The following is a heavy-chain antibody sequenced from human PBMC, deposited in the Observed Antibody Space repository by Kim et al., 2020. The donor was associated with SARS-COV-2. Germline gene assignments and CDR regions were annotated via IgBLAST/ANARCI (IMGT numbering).Heavy chain of an antibody. D-gene: IGHD2-2*01. V-gene: IGHV3-15*01. Sequence: GGSLRLSCAASGFTFSNAWMSWVRQAPGKGLEWVGRIKSKTDGGTTDYAAPVKGRFTISRDDSKNTLYLQMNSLKTEDTAVYYCTTSLGYCSSTSCYEGWFDPWGQGTLVTVSS. CDR1: GFTFSNAW. J-gene: IGHJ5*02. CDR2: IKSKTDGGTT. CDR3: TTSLGYCSSTSCYEGWFDP.